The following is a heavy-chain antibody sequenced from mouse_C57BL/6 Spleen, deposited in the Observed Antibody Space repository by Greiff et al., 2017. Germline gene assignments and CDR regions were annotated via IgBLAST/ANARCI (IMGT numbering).Heavy chain of an antibody. D-gene: IGHD5-5*01. Sequence: EVQLVESGGDLVKPGGSLKLSCAASGFTFSSYGMSWVRQTPDKRLEWVATISSGGSYTYYPDSVKGRFTISRDTAKNTLYLQMSSLESEDTAMYYCAGRRDYPFAYWGQGTLVTVSA. CDR3: AGRRDYPFAY. CDR1: GFTFSSYG. CDR2: ISSGGSYT. V-gene: IGHV5-6*01. J-gene: IGHJ3*01.